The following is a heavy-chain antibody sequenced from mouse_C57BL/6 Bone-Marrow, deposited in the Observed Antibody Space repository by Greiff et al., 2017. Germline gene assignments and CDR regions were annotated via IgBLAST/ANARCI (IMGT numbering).Heavy chain of an antibody. J-gene: IGHJ3*01. CDR3: ARSKNWDSWFAY. CDR1: GYAFTNYL. CDR2: INPGSGGT. Sequence: QVQLQQSGAELVRPGTSVKVSCKASGYAFTNYLIEWVKQRPGQGLEWIGVINPGSGGTNYNEKFKGKATLTADNSSRTADMQLSSLTSEDSAVYFCARSKNWDSWFAYWGQGTLVTVSA. V-gene: IGHV1-54*01. D-gene: IGHD4-1*01.